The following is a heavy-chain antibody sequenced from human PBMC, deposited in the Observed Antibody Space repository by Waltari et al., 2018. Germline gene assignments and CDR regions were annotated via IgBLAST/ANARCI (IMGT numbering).Heavy chain of an antibody. CDR3: ARGDYYSSGYSDDAFDI. Sequence: EVQLVQSGAEVKKPGESLKISCKGSGYSFTSYWIGGVRQMPGKGLEWLGIIDPGDSETNYRPAVQGQVAIATDKSISTAYLQCSSLKASDTAMYYCARGDYYSSGYSDDAFDIWGQGTMVTVSS. V-gene: IGHV5-51*01. CDR1: GYSFTSYW. J-gene: IGHJ3*02. CDR2: IDPGDSET. D-gene: IGHD3-22*01.